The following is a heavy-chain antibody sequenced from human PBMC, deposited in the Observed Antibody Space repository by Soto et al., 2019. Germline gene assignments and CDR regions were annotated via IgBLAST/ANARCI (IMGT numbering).Heavy chain of an antibody. J-gene: IGHJ4*02. CDR1: GFTVSSNY. CDR3: ARDLIAPPLRHCSSTSCYVPSDY. Sequence: GGSLRLSCAASGFTVSSNYMSWVRQAPGKGLEWVSVIYSGGSTYYADSVKGRFTISRHNSKNTLYLQMNSLRAEDTAVYYCARDLIAPPLRHCSSTSCYVPSDYWGQGTLVTVSS. CDR2: IYSGGST. V-gene: IGHV3-53*04. D-gene: IGHD2-2*01.